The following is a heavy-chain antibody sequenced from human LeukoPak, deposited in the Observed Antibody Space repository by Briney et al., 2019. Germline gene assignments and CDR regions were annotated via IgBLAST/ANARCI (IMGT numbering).Heavy chain of an antibody. CDR3: ANGGHMLDCSSTSCHPPAWAFDI. Sequence: PGGSLRLSCAASGFTFSSYSMNWVRQAPGKGLEWVSYISSSSSTIYYADSVKGRFTISRDNAKNSLYLQMNSLRAEDTAVYYCANGGHMLDCSSTSCHPPAWAFDIWGQGTMVTVSS. CDR2: ISSSSSTI. D-gene: IGHD2-2*01. CDR1: GFTFSSYS. V-gene: IGHV3-48*01. J-gene: IGHJ3*02.